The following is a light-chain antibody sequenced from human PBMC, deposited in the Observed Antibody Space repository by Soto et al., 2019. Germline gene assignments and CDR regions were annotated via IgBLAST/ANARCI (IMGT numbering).Light chain of an antibody. J-gene: IGKJ1*01. CDR3: QQRRTAART. CDR2: GAS. CDR1: QRVSRH. Sequence: DIVMTQSPDTLFVSLGLGSTLACMAIQRVSRHLALYQHKPAQAPRLAIYGASTRATGIPARFNGTGSRTEFPHTVSCLKSEDVSSSDLQQRRTAARTFAQGTKVDIK. V-gene: IGKV3-15*01.